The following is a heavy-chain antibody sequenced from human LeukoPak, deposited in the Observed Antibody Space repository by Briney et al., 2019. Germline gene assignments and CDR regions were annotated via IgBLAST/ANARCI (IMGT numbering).Heavy chain of an antibody. V-gene: IGHV4-39*07. D-gene: IGHD6-13*01. Sequence: SETLSLTCTVSGGSINTDLDYWGWFRQPPGKGLEWIGTIYYSGSTNYNPSLKGRGTLSIDTAKNQFSLRLRSVTAADTAVYYCARAGIAAAGTIWFDPWGQGTLVTVSS. J-gene: IGHJ5*02. CDR3: ARAGIAAAGTIWFDP. CDR2: IYYSGST. CDR1: GGSINTDLDY.